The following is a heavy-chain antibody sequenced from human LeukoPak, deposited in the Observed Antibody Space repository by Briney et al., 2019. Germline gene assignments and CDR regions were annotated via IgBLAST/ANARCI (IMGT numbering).Heavy chain of an antibody. Sequence: PSETLSLTCVVSGYSISNDHYWGWIRQPPGKGLEWMGNIYHSGGSYYNPSLKSRVTILVDTSKNQFSLKLSSVTAADTAVYYCAKAGTTGIHHWFDPWGQGNLVTVSS. V-gene: IGHV4-38-2*01. CDR1: GYSISNDHY. CDR3: AKAGTTGIHHWFDP. CDR2: IYHSGGS. J-gene: IGHJ5*02. D-gene: IGHD1-1*01.